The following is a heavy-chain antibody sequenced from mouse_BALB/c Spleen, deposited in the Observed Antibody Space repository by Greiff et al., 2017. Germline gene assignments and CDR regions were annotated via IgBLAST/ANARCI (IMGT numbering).Heavy chain of an antibody. D-gene: IGHD2-1*01. Sequence: EVKVEESGGGLVKPGGSLKLSCAASGFTFSSYAMSWVRQTPEKRLEWVASISSGGSTYYPDSVKGRFTISRDNARNILYLQMSSLRSEDTAMYYCARGVSGNYCAMDYWGQGTSVTVSS. J-gene: IGHJ4*01. CDR3: ARGVSGNYCAMDY. CDR2: ISSGGST. V-gene: IGHV5-6-5*01. CDR1: GFTFSSYA.